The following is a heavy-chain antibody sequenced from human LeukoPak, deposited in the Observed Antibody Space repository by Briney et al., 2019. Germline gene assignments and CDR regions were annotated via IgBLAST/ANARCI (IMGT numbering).Heavy chain of an antibody. D-gene: IGHD1-26*01. V-gene: IGHV3-48*04. CDR1: GFTFSSYS. CDR3: ARASGSYYGWFDP. Sequence: GGSLRLSCAASGFTFSSYSMNWVRQAPGKGLEWVSYIRSSSSTIYYADSVKGRFTISRDNAKNSLYLQMNSLRAEDTALYHCARASGSYYGWFDPWGQGTLVTVSS. J-gene: IGHJ5*02. CDR2: IRSSSSTI.